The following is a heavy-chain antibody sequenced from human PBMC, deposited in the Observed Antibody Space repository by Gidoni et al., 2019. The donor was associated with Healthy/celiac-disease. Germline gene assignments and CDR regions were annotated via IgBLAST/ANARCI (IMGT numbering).Heavy chain of an antibody. CDR2: ISSDGSST. CDR1: GFTFSSYW. Sequence: EVQLVESGGGLVQPGGSLRLSCAASGFTFSSYWMHWVRQAPGKGLVWVSRISSDGSSTSYADSVKGRFTISRDNAKNTLYLQMNSLRAEDTAVYYCASGRRYNWNYVCYWGQGTLVTVSS. CDR3: ASGRRYNWNYVCY. J-gene: IGHJ4*02. D-gene: IGHD1-20*01. V-gene: IGHV3-74*01.